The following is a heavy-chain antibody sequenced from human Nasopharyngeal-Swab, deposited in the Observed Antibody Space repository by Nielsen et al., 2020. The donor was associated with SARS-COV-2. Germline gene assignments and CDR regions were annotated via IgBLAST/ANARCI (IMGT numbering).Heavy chain of an antibody. CDR3: ARGGRQLVRRGVFDY. J-gene: IGHJ4*02. D-gene: IGHD6-13*01. V-gene: IGHV4-59*01. CDR2: IYYSGST. Sequence: SETLSLTCTVSGGSISSYYWSWIRQPPGKGLEWIGYIYYSGSTNYNPSLKSRVTISVDTSKNQFSLKLSSVTAADTAVYYCARGGRQLVRRGVFDYWGQGTLVTVSP. CDR1: GGSISSYY.